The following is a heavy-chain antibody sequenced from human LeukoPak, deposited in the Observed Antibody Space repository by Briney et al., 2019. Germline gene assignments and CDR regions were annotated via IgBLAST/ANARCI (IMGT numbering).Heavy chain of an antibody. D-gene: IGHD3-9*01. V-gene: IGHV4-34*01. CDR3: ARGAQYYDILTGYYRSYWYFDL. CDR2: INHSGST. Sequence: SETLSLTCAVYGGSFSGYYWSRIRQPPGKGLEWIGEINHSGSTNYNPSLKSRVTISVDTSKNQFSLKLSSVTAADTAVYYCARGAQYYDILTGYYRSYWYFDLWGRGTLVTVSS. J-gene: IGHJ2*01. CDR1: GGSFSGYY.